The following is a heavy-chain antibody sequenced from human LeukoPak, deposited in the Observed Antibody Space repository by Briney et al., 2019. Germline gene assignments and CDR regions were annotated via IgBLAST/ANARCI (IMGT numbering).Heavy chain of an antibody. CDR2: IKQDGSEK. V-gene: IGHV3-7*01. J-gene: IGHJ4*02. D-gene: IGHD2-2*01. CDR3: ARDGGYCSSTSCFYFDY. Sequence: GGSLRLSCAASGFTFTNAWMSWVRQAPGKGLEWVANIKQDGSEKYYVDSVKGRFTISRDNAKNSLYLQMNSLRAEDTAVYYCARDGGYCSSTSCFYFDYWGQGTLVTVSS. CDR1: GFTFTNAW.